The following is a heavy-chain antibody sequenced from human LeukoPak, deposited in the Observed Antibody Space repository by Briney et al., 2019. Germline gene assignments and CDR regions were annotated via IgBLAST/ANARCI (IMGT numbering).Heavy chain of an antibody. CDR1: GYAFKKYA. V-gene: IGHV1-18*01. Sequence: ASVPVPHKASGYAFKKYAISWVRQAPGQGLEWLGWISTYNGDTNYAQNFKGRVTMTTDASTSTAYMELRSLRSDDTAVYYCTRDPSNRSGWYIYFDYWGQGALVTVSS. CDR2: ISTYNGDT. J-gene: IGHJ4*02. D-gene: IGHD6-19*01. CDR3: TRDPSNRSGWYIYFDY.